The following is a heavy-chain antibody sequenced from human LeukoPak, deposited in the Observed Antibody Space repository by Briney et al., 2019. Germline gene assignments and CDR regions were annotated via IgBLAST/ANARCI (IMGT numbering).Heavy chain of an antibody. CDR1: GFTFSSHA. D-gene: IGHD3-22*01. J-gene: IGHJ3*02. CDR3: ARDLTQYYYDSSGYNRAFDI. Sequence: GGSLRLSCAASGFTFSSHAMDWVRPPRARGREGVGVMSKEGSNKYNAVSVRCRFTIYRDNSNITLYLQMTRLSPEDTAVYYCARDLTQYYYDSSGYNRAFDIWGQGTMVTVSS. CDR2: MSKEGSNK. V-gene: IGHV3-30*04.